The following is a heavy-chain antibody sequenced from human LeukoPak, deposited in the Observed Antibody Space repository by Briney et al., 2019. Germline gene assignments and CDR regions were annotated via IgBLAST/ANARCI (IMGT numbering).Heavy chain of an antibody. CDR3: AHRLNGYDRNGGYFDY. CDR2: IYWDNDR. V-gene: IGHV2-5*02. Sequence: SGPTLLEPTQTLTLTCTFSGFSLTTYGVGVGWIRQSPGKALEWLAPIYWDNDRRYSPSLQSRVTIAKDTSRNQVVLTMTNMDPVDTATYYCAHRLNGYDRNGGYFDYWGQGILVTVSS. J-gene: IGHJ4*02. CDR1: GFSLTTYGVG. D-gene: IGHD1-14*01.